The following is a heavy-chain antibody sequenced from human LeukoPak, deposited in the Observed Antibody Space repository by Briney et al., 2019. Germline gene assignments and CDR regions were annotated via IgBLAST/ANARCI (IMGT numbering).Heavy chain of an antibody. CDR3: AKEPDYDFWSGYLYYFDC. J-gene: IGHJ4*02. D-gene: IGHD3-3*01. CDR2: ISGSGGST. CDR1: GFTFSSYA. Sequence: GGSLRLSCAASGFTFSSYAMSWVRQAPGKGLEWVSAISGSGGSTYYADSVKGRFTISRDNSKNTLYLQMNSLRAEDTAVYYCAKEPDYDFWSGYLYYFDCWGQGTLVTVSS. V-gene: IGHV3-23*01.